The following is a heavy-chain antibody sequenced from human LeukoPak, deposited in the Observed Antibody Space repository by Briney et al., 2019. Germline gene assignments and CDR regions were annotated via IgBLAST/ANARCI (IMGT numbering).Heavy chain of an antibody. CDR1: GGSISSYY. CDR3: ARVLERWEYFDY. D-gene: IGHD1-1*01. V-gene: IGHV4-59*01. J-gene: IGHJ4*02. CDR2: IYYSGST. Sequence: SETLSLTCTVSGGSISSYYWSWIRQPPGKGLEWIGYIYYSGSTNYNPALKSRVTISVDTSKDQFSLKLRPVTAADTAVYYCARVLERWEYFDYWGQGPLVTVSS.